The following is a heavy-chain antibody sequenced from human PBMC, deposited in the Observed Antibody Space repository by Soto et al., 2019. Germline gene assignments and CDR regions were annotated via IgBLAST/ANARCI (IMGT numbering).Heavy chain of an antibody. CDR2: ISSSSSYI. J-gene: IGHJ3*02. V-gene: IGHV3-21*01. D-gene: IGHD6-13*01. Sequence: GGSLRLSCAASGFTFSSYSMNWVRQAPGKGLEWVSSISSSSSYIYYADSVKGRFTISRDTAKNSLYLQMNSLRAEDTAVYYCAREYSSPDAFDIWGQGTMVTVSS. CDR1: GFTFSSYS. CDR3: AREYSSPDAFDI.